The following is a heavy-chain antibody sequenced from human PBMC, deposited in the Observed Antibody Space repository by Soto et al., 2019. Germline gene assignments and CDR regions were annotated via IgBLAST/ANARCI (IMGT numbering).Heavy chain of an antibody. CDR2: IYHSGST. CDR3: ARVSGSYYYGMDV. V-gene: IGHV4-4*02. J-gene: IGHJ6*02. D-gene: IGHD1-26*01. Sequence: QVQLQESGPGLVKHSGTLCLTCAVSGGSISSINRWSWVRQPPGKGLEWIGEIYHSGSTNYNPSLKSRVTISVDKSKNQFSLRLTSVTAADTAVYYCARVSGSYYYGMDVWGQGTTVTVSS. CDR1: GGSISSINR.